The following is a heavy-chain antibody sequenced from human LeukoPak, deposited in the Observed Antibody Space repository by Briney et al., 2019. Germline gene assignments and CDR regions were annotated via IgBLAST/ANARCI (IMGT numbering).Heavy chain of an antibody. V-gene: IGHV3-9*01. CDR1: GFTFDDYA. J-gene: IGHJ4*02. CDR3: AKVALRYFDWLYYFDY. D-gene: IGHD3-9*01. CDR2: ISWNSGSI. Sequence: GGSLRLSCAASGFTFDDYAMHWVRQAPGKGLEWVSGISWNSGSIGYADSVKGRFTIPRDNAKNSLYLQMNSLRAEDTALYYCAKVALRYFDWLYYFDYWGQGTLVTVSS.